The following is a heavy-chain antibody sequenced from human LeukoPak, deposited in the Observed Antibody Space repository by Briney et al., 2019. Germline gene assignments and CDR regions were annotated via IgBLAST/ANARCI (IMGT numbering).Heavy chain of an antibody. CDR3: ARDYNSGYDDFGDYYYGMDV. Sequence: GGSLRLSCAASGFTFSSYSMNWVRQAPGKGLEWVSSISSSSSYIYYADSVKGRFTISRDNAKNSLYLQMNSLRAEDTAVYYCARDYNSGYDDFGDYYYGMDVWGQGTTVTVSS. CDR2: ISSSSSYI. V-gene: IGHV3-21*01. J-gene: IGHJ6*02. D-gene: IGHD5-12*01. CDR1: GFTFSSYS.